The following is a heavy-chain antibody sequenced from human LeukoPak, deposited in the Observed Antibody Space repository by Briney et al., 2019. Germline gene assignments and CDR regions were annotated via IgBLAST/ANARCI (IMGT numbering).Heavy chain of an antibody. CDR3: ARGYDSSGYSSYYYYYYMDV. CDR1: GFTFSSYW. CDR2: INSDGSST. J-gene: IGHJ6*03. D-gene: IGHD3-22*01. Sequence: GGSLRLSCAASGFTFSSYWMHWVRQAPGKGLVWVSRINSDGSSTSYADSVKGRFTISRDNAKNTLYLQMNSLRAEDTAVYYCARGYDSSGYSSYYYYYYMDVWGKGTTVTISS. V-gene: IGHV3-74*01.